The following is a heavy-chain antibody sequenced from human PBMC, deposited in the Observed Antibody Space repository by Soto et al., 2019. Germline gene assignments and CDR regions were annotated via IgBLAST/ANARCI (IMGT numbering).Heavy chain of an antibody. Sequence: GASVKVSCKGSGYIFNHYCINWVLQAPGQGLEWVGWIAPFKGKTNSLQRLQDRISMTIDTSASTAYLEVRSLTSDDTGVYFCAREGGSSTYYPLELDFWGQGTLVTSPQ. CDR2: IAPFKGKT. J-gene: IGHJ4*02. V-gene: IGHV1-18*01. D-gene: IGHD6-13*01. CDR3: AREGGSSTYYPLELDF. CDR1: GYIFNHYC.